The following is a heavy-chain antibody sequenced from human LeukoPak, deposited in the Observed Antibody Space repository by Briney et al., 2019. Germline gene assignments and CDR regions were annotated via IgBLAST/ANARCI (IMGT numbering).Heavy chain of an antibody. CDR2: IIPIFGTA. J-gene: IGHJ4*02. Sequence: SVKVSCKASGGTFSSYAISWVRQAPGQGLEWMGGIIPIFGTANYAQKFQGRVTITADEPTSTAYMELSSLRSEDTAVYYCARARPVLLWFDYWGQGTLVTVSS. CDR3: ARARPVLLWFDY. D-gene: IGHD3-10*01. V-gene: IGHV1-69*13. CDR1: GGTFSSYA.